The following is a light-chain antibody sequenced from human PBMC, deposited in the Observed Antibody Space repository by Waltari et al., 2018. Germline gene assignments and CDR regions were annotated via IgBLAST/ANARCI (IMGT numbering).Light chain of an antibody. CDR2: ADS. V-gene: IGLV3-21*02. Sequence: SYELTQSPSVSAASGQTARIPCGGDNLGSTYVHWYQQKPAQAPVQVIYADSKRPSGIPERFSGSNSGNTATLTISGVEAGDEADYYCQVWDSSSDLRVFGGGTRLTVL. CDR3: QVWDSSSDLRV. J-gene: IGLJ2*01. CDR1: NLGSTY.